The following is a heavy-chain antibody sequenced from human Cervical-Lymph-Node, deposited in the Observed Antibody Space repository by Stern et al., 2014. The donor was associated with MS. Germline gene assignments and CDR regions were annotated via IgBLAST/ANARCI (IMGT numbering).Heavy chain of an antibody. Sequence: MQLVESGAALRKPGASVAVSCEASGYNFIDYYIHWGRQAPGPGLEWVGWINPHTGDTRYAQKFLGRVAMTRDTSINTAYLELNSLTSDDTAFYYCTRGRGTLLYLHWGQGTLITVSS. CDR1: GYNFIDYY. D-gene: IGHD2-15*01. CDR2: INPHTGDT. CDR3: TRGRGTLLYLH. J-gene: IGHJ4*02. V-gene: IGHV1-2*02.